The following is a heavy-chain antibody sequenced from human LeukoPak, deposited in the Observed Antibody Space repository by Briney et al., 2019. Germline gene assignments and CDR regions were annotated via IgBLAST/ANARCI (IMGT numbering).Heavy chain of an antibody. J-gene: IGHJ6*02. V-gene: IGHV3-53*01. CDR1: GFTVSNNY. D-gene: IGHD6-13*01. Sequence: PGGSLGLSCAASGFTVSNNYMSWVRQAPGKGLQWVSVIYSGSRTYYADSVKGRFTISRDNSKNTLYLQMNSLRAEDTAVYYCARPWSSSGNQEVFNYYYYGMDVWGQGTTVTVSS. CDR2: IYSGSRT. CDR3: ARPWSSSGNQEVFNYYYYGMDV.